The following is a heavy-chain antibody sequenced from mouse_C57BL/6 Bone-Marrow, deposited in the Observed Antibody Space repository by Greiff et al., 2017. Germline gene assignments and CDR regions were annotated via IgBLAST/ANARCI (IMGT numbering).Heavy chain of an antibody. Sequence: VQLQQSGTVLARPGASVKMSCKTSGYTFTSYWMHWVKQRPGQGLEWIGRIDPEDGDTEYAPKFQGKATMTADTSSNTAYLQLSSLTSEDTAVYYCTKYYGYGYAMDYWGQGTSVTVSS. J-gene: IGHJ4*01. D-gene: IGHD2-2*01. CDR2: IDPEDGDT. CDR1: GYTFTSYW. V-gene: IGHV14-1*01. CDR3: TKYYGYGYAMDY.